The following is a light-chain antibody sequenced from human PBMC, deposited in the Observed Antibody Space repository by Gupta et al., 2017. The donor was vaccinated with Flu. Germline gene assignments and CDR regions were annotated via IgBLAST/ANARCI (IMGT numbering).Light chain of an antibody. CDR2: KDN. Sequence: SSELTQPRSVSVSPGQTARITCSGDALPTQYAYWYQQKPGHAPVLIIYKDNERSSGTPERFSGSSSGTTVALTISGVQAEEEADYFCHSEDSSGNICVFGGGTKVTVV. V-gene: IGLV3-25*01. CDR1: ALPTQY. J-gene: IGLJ1*01. CDR3: HSEDSSGNICV.